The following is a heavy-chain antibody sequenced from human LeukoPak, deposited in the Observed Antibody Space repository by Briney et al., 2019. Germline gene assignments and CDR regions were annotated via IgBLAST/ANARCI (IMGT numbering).Heavy chain of an antibody. J-gene: IGHJ5*01. CDR1: GFTFSIYA. D-gene: IGHD3-22*01. CDR3: AKDRPNYYGNNGHYYRRDGDS. Sequence: GGSLRLSCAASGFTFSIYAMSWVRQAPGKGLEWVSSISGSGDLTYYAGSVKGRFTISKDDSKNTLYLQMNSLRAEDTAIYYCAKDRPNYYGNNGHYYRRDGDSWGQGTLVTVSS. CDR2: ISGSGDLT. V-gene: IGHV3-23*01.